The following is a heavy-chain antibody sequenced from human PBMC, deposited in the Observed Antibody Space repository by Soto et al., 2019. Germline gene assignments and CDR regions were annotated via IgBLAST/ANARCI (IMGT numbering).Heavy chain of an antibody. D-gene: IGHD3-10*01. V-gene: IGHV3-23*01. CDR1: GFTFSSYA. CDR3: AKDEHYYGSGSSDFDY. J-gene: IGHJ4*02. CDR2: ISGSGGST. Sequence: EVQLLESGGGLVQPGGSLRLSCAASGFTFSSYAMSWARQAPGKALEWVSAISGSGGSTYYADSVKGRLTISRDNSKNTLYLQMNSLRAEDTAVYYCAKDEHYYGSGSSDFDYWGQGALVTVSS.